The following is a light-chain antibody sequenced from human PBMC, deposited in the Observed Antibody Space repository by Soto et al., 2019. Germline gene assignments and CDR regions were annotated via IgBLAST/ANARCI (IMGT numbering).Light chain of an antibody. Sequence: QSVLTQPASVSGSPGQSITISCTGTSSDLAIYNYVSWYQQQPGTAPKLMIYQVTHPPAGVSNRFSGSRSGNTSSLTISGLQAEEDDDYYCSSYTGSSNYVFGTGTKVTVL. CDR3: SSYTGSSNYV. CDR2: QVT. CDR1: SSDLAIYNY. V-gene: IGLV2-14*01. J-gene: IGLJ1*01.